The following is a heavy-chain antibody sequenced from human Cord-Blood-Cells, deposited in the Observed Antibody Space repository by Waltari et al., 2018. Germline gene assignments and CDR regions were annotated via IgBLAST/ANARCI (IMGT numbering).Heavy chain of an antibody. J-gene: IGHJ4*02. Sequence: QVQLQQWGAGLLKPSETLSLTCAVYGGSFSGYYWSWIRQPPGRGLEWIGEINHSGSTNYNPSRKSRVTIAVDTSKTQFSLKLSSVTAADTAVYYCARGLRGHYVDYWGQGTLVTVSS. V-gene: IGHV4-34*01. CDR3: ARGLRGHYVDY. CDR2: INHSGST. CDR1: GGSFSGYY.